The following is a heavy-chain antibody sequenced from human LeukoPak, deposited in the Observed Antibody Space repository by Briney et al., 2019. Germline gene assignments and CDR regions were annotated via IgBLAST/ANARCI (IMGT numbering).Heavy chain of an antibody. CDR2: INPNSGGT. CDR1: GYTFTGYY. CDR3: ARDGGSGSYEELDY. D-gene: IGHD1-26*01. V-gene: IGHV1-2*02. Sequence: ASVKVSCKASGYTFTGYYMHWVRQAPGQGLEWMGWINPNSGGTNYAQKFQGRVTMTRDTSISTAYMELSRLRSDDTAVYYCARDGGSGSYEELDYWGQGALVTVSS. J-gene: IGHJ4*02.